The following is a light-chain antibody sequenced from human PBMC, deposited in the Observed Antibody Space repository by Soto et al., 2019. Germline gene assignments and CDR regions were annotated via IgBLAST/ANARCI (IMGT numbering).Light chain of an antibody. CDR1: QSVSRY. J-gene: IGKJ1*01. V-gene: IGKV1-39*01. CDR3: QQSYSVKT. CDR2: DAS. Sequence: DIQTTQSPSSLSASVGDRVTITCRASQSVSRYLNWYQQKSGKAPKLLIYDASTLQSGVPSRFSGSGSGTDFTLTISSLQPEDFATYYCQQSYSVKTFGQGTKVEIK.